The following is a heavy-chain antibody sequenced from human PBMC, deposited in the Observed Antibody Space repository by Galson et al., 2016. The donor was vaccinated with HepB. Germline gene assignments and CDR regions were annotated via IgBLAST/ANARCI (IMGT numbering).Heavy chain of an antibody. V-gene: IGHV2-5*02. CDR1: GFSLSTSGEG. CDR3: AHSHYDSSGYLLEEHYYFDY. D-gene: IGHD3-22*01. J-gene: IGHJ4*02. CDR2: IYWDDAK. Sequence: PALVKPTQTLTLTCTFSGFSLSTSGEGVGWIRQPPGKALEWLALIYWDDAKRYSPSLKSRPTITKDTSKNQVVLTMTNMDPVDTATYYCAHSHYDSSGYLLEEHYYFDYWGQGTLVTVSS.